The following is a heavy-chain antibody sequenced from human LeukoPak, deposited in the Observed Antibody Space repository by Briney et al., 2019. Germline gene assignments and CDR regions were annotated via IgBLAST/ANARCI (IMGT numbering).Heavy chain of an antibody. CDR3: ARSLGYSSSWYGYMDV. Sequence: PSETLSLTCTVSGGSISSYYWGWIRQPPGKGLEWIGYIYYSGSTNYNPSLKSRVTISVDTSKNQFSLKLSSVTAADTAVYYCARSLGYSSSWYGYMDVWGKGTTVTISS. CDR2: IYYSGST. J-gene: IGHJ6*03. V-gene: IGHV4-59*01. D-gene: IGHD6-13*01. CDR1: GGSISSYY.